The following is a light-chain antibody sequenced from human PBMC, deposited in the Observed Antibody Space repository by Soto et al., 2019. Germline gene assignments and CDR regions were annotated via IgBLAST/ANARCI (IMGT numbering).Light chain of an antibody. CDR3: QQTYDTPG. J-gene: IGKJ1*01. V-gene: IGKV3D-15*01. CDR1: QSVSSN. CDR2: GAS. Sequence: EIVSTQSPATLSSFPGDRVTLSCRASQSVSSNLAWYQQKPGQAPRLLIYGASTRATGIPARFSGSGSGTDFTLTISSLQPEDFATYYCQQTYDTPGFGQGTKVDIK.